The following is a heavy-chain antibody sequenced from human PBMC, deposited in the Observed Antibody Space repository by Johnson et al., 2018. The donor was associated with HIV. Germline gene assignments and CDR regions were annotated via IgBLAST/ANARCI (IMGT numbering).Heavy chain of an antibody. V-gene: IGHV3-11*01. CDR2: SSSSGSTR. Sequence: LEWVSYSSSSGSTRYYADSVKGRSTISRDNAKNSLYLQMNRLRAEDTAVYYCTTDGDGAILWADAFDIWGQGTMVTVSS. CDR3: TTDGDGAILWADAFDI. D-gene: IGHD2-21*01. J-gene: IGHJ3*02.